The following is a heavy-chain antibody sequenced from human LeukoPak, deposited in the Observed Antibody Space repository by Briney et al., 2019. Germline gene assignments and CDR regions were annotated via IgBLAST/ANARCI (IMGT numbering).Heavy chain of an antibody. CDR2: ISSSGSTI. J-gene: IGHJ6*02. Sequence: PGGSLRLSCAASGFTFSDYYMSWIRQAPGKGLEWVSYISSSGSTIYYADSVKDRFTISRDNAKNSLYLQMNSLRAEDTAVYYCARDGTIFGVVIDLYYYYYGMDVWGQGTTVTVSS. D-gene: IGHD3-3*01. CDR3: ARDGTIFGVVIDLYYYYYGMDV. V-gene: IGHV3-11*01. CDR1: GFTFSDYY.